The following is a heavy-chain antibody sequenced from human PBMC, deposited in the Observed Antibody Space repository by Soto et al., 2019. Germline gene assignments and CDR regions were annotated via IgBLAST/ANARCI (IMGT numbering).Heavy chain of an antibody. V-gene: IGHV1-3*01. J-gene: IGHJ6*03. CDR3: ARGGGQYSYGYIYYYYMDV. D-gene: IGHD5-18*01. CDR1: GYTFTSYA. Sequence: GASVKVSCKASGYTFTSYAMHWVRQAPGQRLEWMGWINAGNGNTKYSQKFQGRATITRDTSASTAYMELSSLRSEDTAVYYCARGGGQYSYGYIYYYYMDVWGKGTTVTVSS. CDR2: INAGNGNT.